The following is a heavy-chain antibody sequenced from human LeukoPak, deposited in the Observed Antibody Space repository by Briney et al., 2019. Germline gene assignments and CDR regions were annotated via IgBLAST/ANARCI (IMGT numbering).Heavy chain of an antibody. V-gene: IGHV1-69*13. Sequence: SVKVSCKASGYTFTGYYMHWVRQAPGQGLEWMGGIIPIFGTANYAQKFQGRVTITADESTSTAYMELSSLRSEDTAVYYCARVLPHYDSSGYFDYWGQGTLVTVSS. J-gene: IGHJ4*02. CDR3: ARVLPHYDSSGYFDY. CDR1: GYTFTGYY. D-gene: IGHD3-22*01. CDR2: IIPIFGTA.